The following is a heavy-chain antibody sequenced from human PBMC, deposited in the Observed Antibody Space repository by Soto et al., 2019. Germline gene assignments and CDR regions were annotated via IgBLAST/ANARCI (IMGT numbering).Heavy chain of an antibody. J-gene: IGHJ6*03. D-gene: IGHD2-2*01. V-gene: IGHV4-4*02. Sequence: QVQLQESGPGLVKPSGTLSLTCAVSSGPISIGNWWGWVRQPPGKGRDWMGEIYHSGSTNNNPSLKSRVTISVDKSKNQFSLKLSSVTAADTAVYYCARGVGGIVVVPAAMPVFYYMDVWGKGTTVTVSS. CDR1: SGPISIGNW. CDR3: ARGVGGIVVVPAAMPVFYYMDV. CDR2: IYHSGST.